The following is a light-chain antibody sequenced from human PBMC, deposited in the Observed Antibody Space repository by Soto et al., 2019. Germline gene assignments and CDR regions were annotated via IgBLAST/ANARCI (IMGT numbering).Light chain of an antibody. CDR1: SSNIGAGYD. CDR2: GSN. V-gene: IGLV1-40*01. CDR3: QSYDTSLSGSVI. Sequence: QSVLTQPPSVSGAPGQRVTISCSGGSSNIGAGYDVHWYQQLPQTAPKLLIFGSNNRPSGVPDRFSGSKSGTSASLAISGLQAEDEANYYCQSYDTSLSGSVIFGGGTKVTVL. J-gene: IGLJ2*01.